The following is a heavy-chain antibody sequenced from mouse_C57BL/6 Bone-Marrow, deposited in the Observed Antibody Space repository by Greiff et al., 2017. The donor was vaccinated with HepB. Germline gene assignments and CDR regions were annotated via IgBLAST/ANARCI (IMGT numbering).Heavy chain of an antibody. J-gene: IGHJ1*03. V-gene: IGHV5-6*01. CDR2: ISSGGSYT. CDR1: GFTFSSYG. D-gene: IGHD1-1*01. Sequence: EVQLVESGGDLVKPGGSLKLSCAASGFTFSSYGMSWVRQTPDKRLEWVATISSGGSYTYYPDSVKGRFTISRDNAKNTLYLQMSSLKSEDTAMYYCERTFYYGIFYWYFDVWGTGTTVTVSS. CDR3: ERTFYYGIFYWYFDV.